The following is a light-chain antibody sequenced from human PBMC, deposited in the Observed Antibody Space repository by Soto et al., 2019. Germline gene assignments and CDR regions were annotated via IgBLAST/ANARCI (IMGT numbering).Light chain of an antibody. Sequence: DIQMTQSPSSLSASVGDRVTITCRASQSISSYLNWYQQKPGKAPKLLIYKASTLKSGVPSRFSGSGSGTEFTLTISSLQPDDFAVYYCQQRSNLVSFGPGTRLEIK. V-gene: IGKV1-39*01. CDR1: QSISSY. CDR2: KAS. J-gene: IGKJ5*01. CDR3: QQRSNLVS.